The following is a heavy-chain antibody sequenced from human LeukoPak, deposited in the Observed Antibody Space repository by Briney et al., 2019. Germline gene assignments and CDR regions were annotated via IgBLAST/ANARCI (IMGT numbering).Heavy chain of an antibody. D-gene: IGHD3-10*01. J-gene: IGHJ4*02. V-gene: IGHV3-7*01. CDR2: IKQDGSDK. CDR1: GFTFSNYW. Sequence: QPGGSLRLSCAASGFTFSNYWVTWVRQSPGKGLEWVAIIKQDGSDKYYVDSVKGRFTISRDNAKNSLYLQMSSLRAEDTVVYYCARGGHRQKEFWGQGTLVTVPS. CDR3: ARGGHRQKEF.